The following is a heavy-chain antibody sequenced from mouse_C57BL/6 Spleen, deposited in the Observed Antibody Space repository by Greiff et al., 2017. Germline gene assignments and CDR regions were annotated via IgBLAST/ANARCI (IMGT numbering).Heavy chain of an antibody. V-gene: IGHV1-19*01. CDR1: GYTFTDYY. CDR3: ARGGNYYGSTYWYFDV. J-gene: IGHJ1*03. CDR2: INPYNGGT. D-gene: IGHD1-1*01. Sequence: EVQLQQSGPVLVKPGASVKMSCKASGYTFTDYYMNWVKQSHGKSLEWIGVINPYNGGTSSNQKFKGKATLTVDKSSSTAYMELNSLTSEDSAVYYCARGGNYYGSTYWYFDVWGTGTTVTVSS.